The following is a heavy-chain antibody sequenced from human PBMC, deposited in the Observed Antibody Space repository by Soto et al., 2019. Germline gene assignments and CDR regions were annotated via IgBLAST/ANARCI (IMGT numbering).Heavy chain of an antibody. CDR1: GGSINSGTYY. J-gene: IGHJ4*02. V-gene: IGHV4-39*01. CDR2: IYYSGST. CDR3: ARLLRSGSYYLDS. D-gene: IGHD1-26*01. Sequence: SETLSLTCTVSGGSINSGTYYWGWIRQPPGKGLEWIGSIYYSGSTYYNPSLKSRVTISLDTSKNQFSLKLSSVTAADTAVYYWARLLRSGSYYLDSLGQGTLGTVSS.